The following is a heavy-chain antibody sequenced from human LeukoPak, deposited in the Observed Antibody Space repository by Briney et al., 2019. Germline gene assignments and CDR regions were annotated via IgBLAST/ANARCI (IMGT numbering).Heavy chain of an antibody. CDR1: GFTFSSYE. CDR2: ISSSGSTI. V-gene: IGHV3-48*03. CDR3: AGARLGYDAFDI. Sequence: GGSLRLSCAASGFTFSSYEMNWVRQAPGKGLEWVSYISSSGSTIYYADSVKGRFTISRDNAKNSLYLQMNSLRAEDTAVYYRAGARLGYDAFDIWGQGTMVTVSS. D-gene: IGHD3-9*01. J-gene: IGHJ3*02.